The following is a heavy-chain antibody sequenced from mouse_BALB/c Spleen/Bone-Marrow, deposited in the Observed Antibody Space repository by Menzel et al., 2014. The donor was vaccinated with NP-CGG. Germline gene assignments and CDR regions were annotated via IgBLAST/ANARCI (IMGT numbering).Heavy chain of an antibody. D-gene: IGHD2-4*01. V-gene: IGHV5-6-4*01. CDR1: GFTFXSYT. CDR2: ISSGGSYT. CDR3: TSMITRGYYFDY. J-gene: IGHJ2*01. Sequence: EVNVVESGGGLVKPGGSLKLSCAASGFTFXSYTMSWVRQTPEKRLGWVATISSGGSYTYYPDSVKGRFTISRDNAKNTLYLQMSSLKSEDTAMYYCTSMITRGYYFDYWGQGTTLTVSS.